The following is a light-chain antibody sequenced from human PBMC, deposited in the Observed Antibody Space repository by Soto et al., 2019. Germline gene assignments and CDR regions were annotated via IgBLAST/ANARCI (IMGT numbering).Light chain of an antibody. V-gene: IGKV3-20*01. CDR3: PQYGSSPLFT. CDR1: QSVSSSY. Sequence: EIVLTQSPGTLSLSPGERATLSCRASQSVSSSYLAWYQQKPGQAPRILIYGASNRATGIPDRFSGSGSGTDFTLTISRLEPEDFAVYYCPQYGSSPLFTFGPGTKVDIK. J-gene: IGKJ3*01. CDR2: GAS.